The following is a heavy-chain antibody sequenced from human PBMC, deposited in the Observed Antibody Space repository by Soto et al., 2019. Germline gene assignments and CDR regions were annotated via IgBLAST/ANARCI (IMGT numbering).Heavy chain of an antibody. Sequence: QVQLVQSGAEVKKPGASVKVSCKASGYTFTSYGISWVRQAPGQGLEWMGWISAYNGNTNYAQKLQGRVTMTTDASTSTAYMELRSLRSDDTAVYYCARDDQQLVRGDWFDPWGQGTLVTVSS. CDR1: GYTFTSYG. J-gene: IGHJ5*02. CDR2: ISAYNGNT. CDR3: ARDDQQLVRGDWFDP. V-gene: IGHV1-18*01. D-gene: IGHD6-13*01.